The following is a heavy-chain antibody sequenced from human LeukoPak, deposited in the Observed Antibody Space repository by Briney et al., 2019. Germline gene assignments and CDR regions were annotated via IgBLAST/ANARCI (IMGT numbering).Heavy chain of an antibody. V-gene: IGHV1-69*13. CDR1: GGTFSSYA. CDR2: IIPIFGTA. D-gene: IGHD2-2*01. J-gene: IGHJ6*02. Sequence: GASVKVSCKASGGTFSSYAISWVRQAPGQGLEWMGGIIPIFGTANYAQKFQGRVTITADESTSTAYTELSSLRSEDTAVYYCARDVGYCSSTSCLYYYGMDVWGQGTTVTVSS. CDR3: ARDVGYCSSTSCLYYYGMDV.